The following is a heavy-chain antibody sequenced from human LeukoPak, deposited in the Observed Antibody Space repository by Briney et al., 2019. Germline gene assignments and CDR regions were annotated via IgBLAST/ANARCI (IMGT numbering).Heavy chain of an antibody. V-gene: IGHV1-46*01. CDR2: INCGDGYT. CDR3: ARDRGGSYSIDY. D-gene: IGHD1-26*01. Sequence: GASVKVSCKASGYTFTSYHAHWVRQAPGQGLEWMGIINCGDGYTNYAQKFQGRVSVTTDTSTSTLYMELSSLRTEDTAIYYCARDRGGSYSIDYWGQGTLVTVSS. CDR1: GYTFTSYH. J-gene: IGHJ4*02.